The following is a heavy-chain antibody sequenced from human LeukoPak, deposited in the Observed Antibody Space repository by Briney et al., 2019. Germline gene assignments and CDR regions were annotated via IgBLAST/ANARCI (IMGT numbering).Heavy chain of an antibody. V-gene: IGHV4-34*01. J-gene: IGHJ4*02. CDR1: GGSFSGYY. D-gene: IGHD5-18*01. Sequence: KPSETLSLTCAVYGGSFSGYYWSWIRQPPGKGLEWIGETNHSGSTNYNPSLKSRVTISVDTYKNQFSLKLSSVTAADTAVYYCARAWAWIQENFDYWGQGTLVTVSS. CDR3: ARAWAWIQENFDY. CDR2: TNHSGST.